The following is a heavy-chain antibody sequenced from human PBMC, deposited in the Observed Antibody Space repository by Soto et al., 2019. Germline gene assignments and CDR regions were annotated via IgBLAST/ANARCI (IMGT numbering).Heavy chain of an antibody. J-gene: IGHJ3*02. CDR2: IYYSGST. CDR3: AREGNWNYPHAFHI. D-gene: IGHD1-7*01. Sequence: QVQLQESGPGLVKPSETLSLTCTVSGGSISSYYWSWIRQPPGKGLEWIGYIYYSGSTNYNPSLKSRVTISVDTSKNQFSMKLSSVTAADTAVYYCAREGNWNYPHAFHIWCQGTMVTVSS. V-gene: IGHV4-59*01. CDR1: GGSISSYY.